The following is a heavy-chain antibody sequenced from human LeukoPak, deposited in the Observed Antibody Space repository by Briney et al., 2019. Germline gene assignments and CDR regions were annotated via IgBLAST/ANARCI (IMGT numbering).Heavy chain of an antibody. V-gene: IGHV1-2*02. D-gene: IGHD3-9*01. Sequence: GASVKVSCKASGYTFTGYYMHWVRQAPGRGLEWMGWINPNSGGTNYAQKFQGRVTMTRDTSISTAYMELSRLRSDDTAVYYCARAYYDILTGYVPPFDYWGQGTLVTVSS. CDR1: GYTFTGYY. CDR2: INPNSGGT. J-gene: IGHJ4*02. CDR3: ARAYYDILTGYVPPFDY.